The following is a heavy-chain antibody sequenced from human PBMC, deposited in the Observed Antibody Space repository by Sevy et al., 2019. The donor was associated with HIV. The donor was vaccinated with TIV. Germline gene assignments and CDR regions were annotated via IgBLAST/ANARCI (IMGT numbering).Heavy chain of an antibody. J-gene: IGHJ3*01. CDR2: ISSRSSFT. V-gene: IGHV3-11*06. CDR3: ARGAYDV. Sequence: GGSLRLSCVGSGFTFGDYYISWIGQAPGKGLECVAYISSRSSFTNYTDSVRGRFTISRDNAKNEVFLQMNSLRAEDTGVYYCARGAYDVWGQGTTVTVSS. CDR1: GFTFGDYY.